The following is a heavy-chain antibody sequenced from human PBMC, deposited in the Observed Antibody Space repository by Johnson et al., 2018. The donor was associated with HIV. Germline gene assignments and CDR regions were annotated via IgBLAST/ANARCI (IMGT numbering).Heavy chain of an antibody. J-gene: IGHJ3*02. CDR3: ARDPVWGDPDAFDI. CDR1: GFTFSSYA. V-gene: IGHV3-9*01. D-gene: IGHD3-16*01. CDR2: ISWNSGSI. Sequence: VQLVESGGGVVQPGRSLRLSCAASGFTFSSYAMHWVRQAPGKGLEWASGISWNSGSIGYADSVQGRFTISRDNAKNSLYLQMNSLRAGDTAVYYCARDPVWGDPDAFDIWGQGTMVTVSS.